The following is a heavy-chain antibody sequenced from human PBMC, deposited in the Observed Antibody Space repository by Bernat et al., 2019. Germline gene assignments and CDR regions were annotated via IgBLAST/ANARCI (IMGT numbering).Heavy chain of an antibody. J-gene: IGHJ3*02. Sequence: EVQLVESGGGLVQPGRSLRLSCAASGFTFDDYAMHWVRQAPGKGLEWVSGISWNSGSIGYADSVNGRFTISRDNAKNSLYLQMNSLRAEDTALYYCAKVNCGGDCYSEAFDIWGQGTMVTVSS. CDR1: GFTFDDYA. V-gene: IGHV3-9*01. CDR2: ISWNSGSI. D-gene: IGHD2-21*02. CDR3: AKVNCGGDCYSEAFDI.